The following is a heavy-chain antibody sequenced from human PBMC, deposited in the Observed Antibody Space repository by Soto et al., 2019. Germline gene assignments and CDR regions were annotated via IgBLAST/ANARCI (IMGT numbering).Heavy chain of an antibody. Sequence: ASVKVSCKASGGTFNNYPITWVRQAPGQGLEWMGGIIPIFGTANYAQKFQGRVTITADESTSTAYMELSSLRSEDTAVYYCARGTRGYYYGSGSYYPNYYYYGMDVWGQGTTVTVSS. D-gene: IGHD3-10*01. CDR2: IIPIFGTA. V-gene: IGHV1-69*13. CDR3: ARGTRGYYYGSGSYYPNYYYYGMDV. J-gene: IGHJ6*02. CDR1: GGTFNNYP.